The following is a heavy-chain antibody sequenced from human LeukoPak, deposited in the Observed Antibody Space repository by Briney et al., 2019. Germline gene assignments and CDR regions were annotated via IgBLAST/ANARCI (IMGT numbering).Heavy chain of an antibody. CDR2: IYYSGYT. CDR3: ARPTMVRGTYYMDV. Sequence: SETLSLTCNVAGGSISRYYWGWIRQPPGKGLEWIGYIYYSGYTNYNPSLKSRVTISVDTSKNQLSLKLSSVTAADTAVYYCARPTMVRGTYYMDVWGKGTTVTISS. V-gene: IGHV4-59*01. CDR1: GGSISRYY. D-gene: IGHD3-10*01. J-gene: IGHJ6*03.